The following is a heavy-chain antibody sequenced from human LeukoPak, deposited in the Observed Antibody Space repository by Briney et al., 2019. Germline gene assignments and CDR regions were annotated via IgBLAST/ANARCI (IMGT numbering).Heavy chain of an antibody. Sequence: GETLRLSCAASGFTFSSHGMNWVRQAPGKGLEWVSGISGSGGNTYYADSVKGRFNISRDNSKNTLYLQMNSLRAEDTAVYYCARPSRIGYSNGLVLQHWGQGTLVTVSS. CDR2: ISGSGGNT. CDR1: GFTFSSHG. J-gene: IGHJ1*01. V-gene: IGHV3-23*01. D-gene: IGHD4-11*01. CDR3: ARPSRIGYSNGLVLQH.